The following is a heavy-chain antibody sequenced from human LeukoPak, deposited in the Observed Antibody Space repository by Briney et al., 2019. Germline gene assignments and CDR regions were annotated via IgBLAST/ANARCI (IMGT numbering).Heavy chain of an antibody. Sequence: SVKVSCKASGGTFSSYAISWVRQAPGQGLEWMGRIIPIFGTANYAQKFQGRVTITTDESTSTAYMELSSLRSEDTAVYYCARGPYGDYEPFGFDYWGEGTLVTVSS. V-gene: IGHV1-69*05. D-gene: IGHD4-17*01. CDR3: ARGPYGDYEPFGFDY. CDR2: IIPIFGTA. CDR1: GGTFSSYA. J-gene: IGHJ4*02.